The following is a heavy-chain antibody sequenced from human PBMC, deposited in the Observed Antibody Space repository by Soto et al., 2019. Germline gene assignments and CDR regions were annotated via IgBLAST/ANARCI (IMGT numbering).Heavy chain of an antibody. CDR3: ARDVGEPMGADAFDI. D-gene: IGHD1-26*01. V-gene: IGHV3-30-3*01. CDR2: ISYDGSNK. J-gene: IGHJ3*02. Sequence: QVQLVESGGGVVQPGRSLRLSCAASGFTFSSYAMHWVRQAPGKGLEWVAVISYDGSNKYYADSVKGRFTISRDNSKSTLYLQMNSLRAEDTAVYYCARDVGEPMGADAFDIWGQGTMVTVSS. CDR1: GFTFSSYA.